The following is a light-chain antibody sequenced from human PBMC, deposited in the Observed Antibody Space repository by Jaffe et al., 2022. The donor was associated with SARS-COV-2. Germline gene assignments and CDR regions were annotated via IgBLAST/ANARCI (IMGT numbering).Light chain of an antibody. V-gene: IGLV4-69*01. Sequence: LVLTQSPSASASLGASVKLACSLKPGYTSYIIAWHQQQPGKGPRYLMTINSDGSHVRGDGIPDRFSGSSSETDRFLTISSLQSEDEADYYCQTWGTGVYEWFGGGTRLTVL. CDR1: PGYTSYI. CDR2: INSDGSH. J-gene: IGLJ3*02. CDR3: QTWGTGVYEW.